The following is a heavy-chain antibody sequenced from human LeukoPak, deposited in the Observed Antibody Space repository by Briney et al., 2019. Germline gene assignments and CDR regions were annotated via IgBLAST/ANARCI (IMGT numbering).Heavy chain of an antibody. J-gene: IGHJ4*02. D-gene: IGHD3-10*01. CDR3: ARELSRAGAFDY. CDR2: INEAGVEK. CDR1: EFTFSSYW. Sequence: GGSLRLSCEASEFTFSSYWMHWVRQPPGKGLEWVANINEAGVEKYHVDSVKGRFTIFRDNAKNSLYLQMNNLRAEDTAVYYCARELSRAGAFDYWGQGTLVTVSS. V-gene: IGHV3-7*03.